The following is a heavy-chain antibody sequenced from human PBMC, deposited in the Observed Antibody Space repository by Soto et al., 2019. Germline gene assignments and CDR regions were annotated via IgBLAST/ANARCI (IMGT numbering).Heavy chain of an antibody. CDR1: GFTFSSYG. J-gene: IGHJ4*02. D-gene: IGHD5-18*01. V-gene: IGHV3-30*18. CDR2: VSYDEITK. Sequence: QVQLVESGGGVVQPGRSLRLSCAASGFTFSSYGMNWVRQAPGKGLEWVAVVSYDEITKYYADSVKGRFTISRDNSKNTVYLQMNSLRPEDTAVYYCAKPIGLLRRAMAQGRDYWGQGTLVTVSS. CDR3: AKPIGLLRRAMAQGRDY.